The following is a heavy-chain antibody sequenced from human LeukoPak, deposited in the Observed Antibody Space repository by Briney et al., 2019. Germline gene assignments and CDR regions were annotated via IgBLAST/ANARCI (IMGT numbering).Heavy chain of an antibody. CDR2: TRNKANSYTT. CDR3: ARGGGYGDYDY. D-gene: IGHD4-17*01. J-gene: IGHJ4*02. V-gene: IGHV3-72*01. CDR1: GFTFSDHY. Sequence: GGSLRLSCAASGFTFSDHYMDWVRQAPGKGLEWVGRTRNKANSYTTEYAASVKGRFTISRDDSKNSLYLQMNSLKTEDTAVYCCARGGGYGDYDYWGQGTLVTVSS.